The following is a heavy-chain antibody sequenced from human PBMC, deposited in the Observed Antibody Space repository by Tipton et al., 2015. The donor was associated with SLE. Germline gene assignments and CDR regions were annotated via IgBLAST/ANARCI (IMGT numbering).Heavy chain of an antibody. D-gene: IGHD1-26*01. CDR3: ASLENSGTSG. J-gene: IGHJ4*02. CDR2: IDPSDSYT. V-gene: IGHV5-10-1*01. Sequence: QLVQSGAEVKKPGESLRISCKGSGCIFTSYWINWVRQMPGKGLEWMGRIDPSDSYTNYSPSFQGHVTISADKSITTAYLQWSRLKASDTAMYYCASLENSGTSGWGQGTLVTVSS. CDR1: GCIFTSYW.